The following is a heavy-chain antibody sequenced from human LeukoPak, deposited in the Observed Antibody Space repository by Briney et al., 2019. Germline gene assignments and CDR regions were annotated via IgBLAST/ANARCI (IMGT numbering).Heavy chain of an antibody. V-gene: IGHV1-2*02. CDR2: LNPNSGGT. J-gene: IGHJ6*03. CDR1: GYTFTGYY. CDR3: ARGAYSSSSNYYYYYMHV. Sequence: SVQVSCKASGYTFTGYYMHWVRQAPGQGLEWMGWLNPNSGGTNYAQKFQGRVTMTRDTSISTAYMELSRLRSDDTAVYYCARGAYSSSSNYYYYYMHVWGKGTTVTVSS. D-gene: IGHD6-6*01.